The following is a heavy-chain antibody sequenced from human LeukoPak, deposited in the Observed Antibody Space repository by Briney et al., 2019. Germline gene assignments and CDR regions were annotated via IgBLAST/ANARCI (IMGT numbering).Heavy chain of an antibody. V-gene: IGHV5-51*01. D-gene: IGHD6-6*01. Sequence: GESLKISCKASGYSFTTYWIGWVRQVPGKGLEWVGIIYPADSTAKYSPSFQGQVTISADKSISTAYLQWSSLKASDTAMYYCACQQLEGAFDIWGQGTMVTVSS. J-gene: IGHJ3*02. CDR3: ACQQLEGAFDI. CDR2: IYPADSTA. CDR1: GYSFTTYW.